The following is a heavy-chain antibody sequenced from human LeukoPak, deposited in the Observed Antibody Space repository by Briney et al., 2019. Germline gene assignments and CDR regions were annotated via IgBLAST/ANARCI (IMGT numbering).Heavy chain of an antibody. V-gene: IGHV1-2*02. J-gene: IGHJ3*02. D-gene: IGHD5-18*01. CDR1: GYSFADYY. CDR3: ARDRQLFGEDDAFDI. CDR2: IKPNSGDT. Sequence: GASVKVSCKASGYSFADYYMHWVRQAPGQGLEWMGWIKPNSGDTRSAQKFQGRVIMTRDTSTGTAYMELSSLRSDDTAVYYCARDRQLFGEDDAFDIWGQGTMVTVSS.